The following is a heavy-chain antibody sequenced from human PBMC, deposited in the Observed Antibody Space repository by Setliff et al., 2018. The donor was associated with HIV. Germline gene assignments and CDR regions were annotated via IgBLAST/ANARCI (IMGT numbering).Heavy chain of an antibody. CDR3: ASEAWTSYRSSSGYYYYYMDV. D-gene: IGHD6-6*01. J-gene: IGHJ6*03. Sequence: ASETLSLTCTVSGDSVSSASYYWSWIRQPPGKGLEWTGYIYYSGTTKYNPSLKSRVTISVDTSKNQFSLKLSSVTAADTAVYYCASEAWTSYRSSSGYYYYYMDVWGKGTTVTAP. CDR2: IYYSGTT. V-gene: IGHV4-61*01. CDR1: GDSVSSASYY.